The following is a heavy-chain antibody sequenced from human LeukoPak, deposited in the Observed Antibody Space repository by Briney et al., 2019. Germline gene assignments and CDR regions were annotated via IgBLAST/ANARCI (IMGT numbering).Heavy chain of an antibody. D-gene: IGHD2-15*01. J-gene: IGHJ3*02. V-gene: IGHV1-18*01. Sequence: ASVKVSCKASGYTFTSYGISWVRQAPGQGLEWMGWISANNGNTNYAQKLQGRVTMTTDTSTSTAYMELRSLRSDDTAVYYCARGGYCSGGSCYSGAFDIWGQGTMVTVSS. CDR1: GYTFTSYG. CDR2: ISANNGNT. CDR3: ARGGYCSGGSCYSGAFDI.